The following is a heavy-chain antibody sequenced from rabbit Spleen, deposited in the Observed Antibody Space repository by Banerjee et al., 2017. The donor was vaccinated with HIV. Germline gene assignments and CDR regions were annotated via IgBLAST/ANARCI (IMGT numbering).Heavy chain of an antibody. CDR3: VRSYDDYGDEFNL. J-gene: IGHJ4*01. CDR1: GFSFSNKAV. CDR2: IYPGTTGST. D-gene: IGHD2-1*01. Sequence: QEQLVESGGGLVRPEGSLKLSCTASGFSFSNKAVMCWVRQAPGKGLQWIACIYPGTTGSTWYASWAKGRFIMSRTSSTTVTLQMTSLTAADTATYFCVRSYDDYGDEFNLWGPGTLVTVS. V-gene: IGHV1S45*01.